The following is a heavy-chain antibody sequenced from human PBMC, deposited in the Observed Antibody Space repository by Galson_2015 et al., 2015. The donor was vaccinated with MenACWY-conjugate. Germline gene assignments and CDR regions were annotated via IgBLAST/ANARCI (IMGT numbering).Heavy chain of an antibody. J-gene: IGHJ1*01. CDR2: IYLGDSDT. V-gene: IGHV5-51*01. CDR3: VRQGTPTETYSEYFQY. CDR1: GYSSTTYW. D-gene: IGHD4-17*01. Sequence: QSGAEVKKPGESLKISCTGSGYSSTTYWIGWVRQMPGEGLECMGIIYLGDSDTRYSPSFQGQVTISADKSVNTAYLQWSSLKASDTAMYFCVRQGTPTETYSEYFQYWGQGTLVTVSS.